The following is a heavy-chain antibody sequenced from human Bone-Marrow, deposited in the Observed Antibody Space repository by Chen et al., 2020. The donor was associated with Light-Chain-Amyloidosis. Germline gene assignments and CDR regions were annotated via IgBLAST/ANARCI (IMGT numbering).Heavy chain of an antibody. CDR3: ARGRQTFGV. V-gene: IGHV4-39*07. Sequence: QLQLQESGPGLVAPSRTLSLTCSVSGDSVTTRSHYWAWIRQSPRKGLEWIGSIFSGEITYYNPSLKSRVSISVDSSKNQFSLKLSSVTAADTAVYYCARGRQTFGVWGKGTTVTVSS. D-gene: IGHD3-10*01. J-gene: IGHJ6*04. CDR2: IFSGEIT. CDR1: GDSVTTRSHY.